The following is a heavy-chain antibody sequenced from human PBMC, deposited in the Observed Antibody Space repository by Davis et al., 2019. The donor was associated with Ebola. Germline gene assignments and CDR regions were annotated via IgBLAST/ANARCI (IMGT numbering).Heavy chain of an antibody. J-gene: IGHJ4*02. V-gene: IGHV3-30-3*01. CDR3: AREGSSSWYYYFDY. D-gene: IGHD6-13*01. CDR2: ISYDGSNK. Sequence: GESLKISCAASGFTFSSYAMHWVRQAPGKGLEWVAVISYDGSNKYYADSVKGRFTISRDNSKNTLYLQMGSLRAEDMAVYYCAREGSSSWYYYFDYWGQGTLVTVSS. CDR1: GFTFSSYA.